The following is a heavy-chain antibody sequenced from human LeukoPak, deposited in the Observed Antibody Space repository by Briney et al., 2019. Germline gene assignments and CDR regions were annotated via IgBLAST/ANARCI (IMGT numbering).Heavy chain of an antibody. D-gene: IGHD2-15*01. V-gene: IGHV4-34*01. J-gene: IGHJ5*02. Sequence: SETLSLTCAVYGGSFSGYYWSWIRQPPGKGLEWIGEINHSGSTNYNPSLKSRVTISVDTSKNQFSLKLSSVTAADTAVYYCARSQEGGIVVVVAATGRPNWFDPWGQGTLVTVSS. CDR2: INHSGST. CDR3: ARSQEGGIVVVVAATGRPNWFDP. CDR1: GGSFSGYY.